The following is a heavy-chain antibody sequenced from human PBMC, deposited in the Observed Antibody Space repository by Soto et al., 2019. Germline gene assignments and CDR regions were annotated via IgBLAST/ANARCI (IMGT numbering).Heavy chain of an antibody. CDR1: GYTFTGYY. D-gene: IGHD4-17*01. J-gene: IGHJ5*02. Sequence: QVQLVQSGAEVKKPGASVKVSCKASGYTFTGYYMHWVRQAPGQGLEWMGWINPNSGGTNYAQKFQGWVTMTRDTCISTAYRGLSRLGSDETAVYYWARDGGRATVTTGRGWFDPWGQGTLVTVSS. V-gene: IGHV1-2*04. CDR3: ARDGGRATVTTGRGWFDP. CDR2: INPNSGGT.